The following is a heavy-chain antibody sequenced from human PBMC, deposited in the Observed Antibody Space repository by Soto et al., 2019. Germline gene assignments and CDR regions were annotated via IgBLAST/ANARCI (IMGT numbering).Heavy chain of an antibody. Sequence: QVQLQESGPGLVKPSQTLSLTCTVSGGSISSGGYYWSWIRQHPGKGLEWIGYIYYSGSTYYNPSLKSRVTISVDTSKNQFSLKLRSVTAADTAVYYCARVMQDYYDSSGYNDAFDIWGQGTMVTVSS. CDR2: IYYSGST. J-gene: IGHJ3*02. V-gene: IGHV4-31*03. CDR1: GGSISSGGYY. CDR3: ARVMQDYYDSSGYNDAFDI. D-gene: IGHD3-22*01.